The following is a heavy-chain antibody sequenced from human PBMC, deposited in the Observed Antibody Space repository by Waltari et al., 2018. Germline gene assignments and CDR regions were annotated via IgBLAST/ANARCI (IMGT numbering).Heavy chain of an antibody. V-gene: IGHV4-34*01. J-gene: IGHJ3*02. CDR1: GWSFSGYY. CDR2: INHSGST. CDR3: ERLSRGAYCGGDCSRRAFDI. D-gene: IGHD2-21*01. Sequence: QVQLQQCCSGLLKPSETLSLTCAVYGWSFSGYYWSWLRQPPRKGLEWIGEINHSGSTNYNPSLKSRVTISVDTSKNQFSLKLSSVTAAATDVYYCERLSRGAYCGGDCSRRAFDIWGQGTMVTVSS.